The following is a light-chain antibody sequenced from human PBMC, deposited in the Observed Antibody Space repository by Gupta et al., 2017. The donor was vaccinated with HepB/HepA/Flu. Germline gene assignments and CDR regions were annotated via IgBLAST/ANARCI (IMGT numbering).Light chain of an antibody. J-gene: IGLJ2*01. Sequence: SSALPQPPSVFVSPGQTASITCSGDKLGNKYACWYQQKPGQSPVLVIYQDNKRSSAIPERFSGSNSGNTATLTISGTQARDEADYYCQACDSRDVVFGGGTKLTVL. V-gene: IGLV3-1*01. CDR3: QACDSRDVV. CDR2: QDN. CDR1: KLGNKY.